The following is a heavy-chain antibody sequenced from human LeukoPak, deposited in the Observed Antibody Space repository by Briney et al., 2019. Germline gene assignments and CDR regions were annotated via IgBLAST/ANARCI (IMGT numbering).Heavy chain of an antibody. J-gene: IGHJ4*02. Sequence: PGGPLRLSCAASGFTFSSYAMSWVRQAPGKGLEWVSAISGSGGSTYYADSVKGRFTISRDNSKNTLYLQMNSLRAEDTAVYYCASLYSSSWYYFDYWGQGTLVTVSS. CDR3: ASLYSSSWYYFDY. CDR1: GFTFSSYA. V-gene: IGHV3-23*01. D-gene: IGHD6-13*01. CDR2: ISGSGGST.